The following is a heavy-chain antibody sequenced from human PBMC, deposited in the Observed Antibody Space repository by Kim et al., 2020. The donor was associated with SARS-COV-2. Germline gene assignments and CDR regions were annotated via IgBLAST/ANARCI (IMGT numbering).Heavy chain of an antibody. D-gene: IGHD5-12*01. Sequence: TYSAESWKGRFTVSRGSASNTLDLQMNSLRAEDTAVYYCVKGAWLDYWGPGTLVTVSS. CDR2: T. V-gene: IGHV3-23*01. CDR3: VKGAWLDY. J-gene: IGHJ4*02.